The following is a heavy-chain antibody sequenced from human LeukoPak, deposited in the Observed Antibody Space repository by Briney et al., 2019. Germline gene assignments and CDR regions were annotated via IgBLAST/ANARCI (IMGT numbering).Heavy chain of an antibody. Sequence: GGSLRLSCAASGFTFSDYYMSWIRQAPGKGLEWVSYISSSGSTLYYADSVKGRFTISRDNAKNSLYLQMNSLRAEDTAVYYCARVEFSMVRGLDAFDIWGQGTMVTVSS. J-gene: IGHJ3*02. CDR2: ISSSGSTL. V-gene: IGHV3-11*04. CDR3: ARVEFSMVRGLDAFDI. D-gene: IGHD3-10*01. CDR1: GFTFSDYY.